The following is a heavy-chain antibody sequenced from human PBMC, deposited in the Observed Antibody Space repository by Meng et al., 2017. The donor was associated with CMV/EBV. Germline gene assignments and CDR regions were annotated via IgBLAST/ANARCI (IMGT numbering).Heavy chain of an antibody. CDR2: IIPIFGTA. CDR1: GGTFSSYA. CDR3: ARMPRDGYNYIDY. J-gene: IGHJ4*02. Sequence: VQWVKAGAEVKKPGSSVKVSGKASGGTFSSYAISWVRKAPGQGLEWMGGIIPIFGTANYAQKFQGRVTITADESTSTAYMELSSLRSEDTAVYYCARMPRDGYNYIDYWGQGTLVTVSS. D-gene: IGHD5-24*01. V-gene: IGHV1-69*12.